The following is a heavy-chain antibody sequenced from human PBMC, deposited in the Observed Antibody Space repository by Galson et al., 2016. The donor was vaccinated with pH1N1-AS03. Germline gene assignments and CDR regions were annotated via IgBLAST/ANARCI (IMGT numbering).Heavy chain of an antibody. V-gene: IGHV3-48*01. Sequence: SLRLSCAASGFTFTDFWMCWVRLAPGKGLEWVSYITSSSSMIYYADSVKGRFIISRDNAKNSLYLHMKSLRAEDTAVYYCARDRKGYGSSFDYWGQGTLVSVSS. CDR2: ITSSSSMI. CDR3: ARDRKGYGSSFDY. D-gene: IGHD5-12*01. CDR1: GFTFTDFW. J-gene: IGHJ4*02.